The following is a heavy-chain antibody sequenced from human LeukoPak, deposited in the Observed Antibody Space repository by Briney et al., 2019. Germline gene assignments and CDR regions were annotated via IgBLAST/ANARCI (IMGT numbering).Heavy chain of an antibody. CDR1: GFTVNNNY. CDR3: AKGYYGSGSYGWFDY. Sequence: PGGSLRLSCVASGFTVNNNYMSWVRQAPGKGLEGVSVIYAGGSTFYADSVKGRFTISRDNSKNTLYLQMNSLRAEDTAVYSCAKGYYGSGSYGWFDYWGQGTLVTVSS. D-gene: IGHD3-10*01. V-gene: IGHV3-53*01. J-gene: IGHJ4*02. CDR2: IYAGGST.